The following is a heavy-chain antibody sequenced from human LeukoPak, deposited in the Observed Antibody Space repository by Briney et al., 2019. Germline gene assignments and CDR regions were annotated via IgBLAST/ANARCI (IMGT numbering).Heavy chain of an antibody. CDR2: ISAYNGNT. Sequence: ASVKVSCKASGYTFTSYGISWVRQAPGQGLEWMGCISAYNGNTNYAQNLQGRVTMATDTSTSTAYMELRSLRSDDTAVYYCASNPLYYDSSGYLSWGQGTLVTVSS. D-gene: IGHD3-22*01. CDR3: ASNPLYYDSSGYLS. CDR1: GYTFTSYG. J-gene: IGHJ5*02. V-gene: IGHV1-18*01.